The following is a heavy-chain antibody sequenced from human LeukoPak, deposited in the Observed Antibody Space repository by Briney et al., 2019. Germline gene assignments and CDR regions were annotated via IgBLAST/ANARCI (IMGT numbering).Heavy chain of an antibody. CDR3: ARGGGGFDY. V-gene: IGHV4-39*07. CDR1: GGSISSSSYY. Sequence: SETLSLTCAVSGGSISSSSYYWGWIRQPPGKGLEWIGSIYYSGSTYYNPSLKSRVTISVDTSKNQFSLKLSSVTAADTAVYYCARGGGGFDYWGQGTLVTVSS. CDR2: IYYSGST. D-gene: IGHD3-16*01. J-gene: IGHJ4*02.